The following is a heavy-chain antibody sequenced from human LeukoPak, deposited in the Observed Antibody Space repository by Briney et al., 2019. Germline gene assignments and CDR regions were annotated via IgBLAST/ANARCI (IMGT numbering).Heavy chain of an antibody. CDR1: GFTVSSNY. Sequence: GGSLRLSCAASGFTVSSNYVSWVRQAPGKGLEWVSVIYSGGSTYYADSVKGRFTISRDNSKNTLYLQMNSLRAEDTAVYYCAKDRYSSSWDVGYWGQGTLVTISS. V-gene: IGHV3-53*01. J-gene: IGHJ4*02. CDR2: IYSGGST. D-gene: IGHD6-13*01. CDR3: AKDRYSSSWDVGY.